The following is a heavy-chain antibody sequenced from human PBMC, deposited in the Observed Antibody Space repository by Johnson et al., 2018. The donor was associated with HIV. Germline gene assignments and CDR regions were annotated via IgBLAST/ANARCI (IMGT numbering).Heavy chain of an antibody. V-gene: IGHV3-66*03. D-gene: IGHD1-26*01. CDR1: GFTVSSNY. CDR3: AREGSGSWLDAFDI. J-gene: IGHJ3*02. Sequence: VQLVESGGGLIQPGGSLRLSCAASGFTVSSNYMSWVRQAPGKGLEWVSVIYGGGSTYYEDSVKGRFTISRDNSKNTLYLQMNSLRAEDTAVYYCAREGSGSWLDAFDIWGQGTMVTVSS. CDR2: IYGGGST.